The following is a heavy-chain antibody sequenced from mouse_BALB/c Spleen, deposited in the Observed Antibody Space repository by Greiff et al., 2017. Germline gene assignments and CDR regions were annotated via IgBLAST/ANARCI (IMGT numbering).Heavy chain of an antibody. Sequence: EVQVVESGPGLVKPSQSLSLTCSVTGYSITSGYYWNWIRQFPGNKLEWMGYISYDGSNNYNPSLKNRISITRDTSKNQFFLKLNSVTTEDTATYYCARDWGVGGFAYWGQGTLVTVSA. CDR2: ISYDGSN. CDR3: ARDWGVGGFAY. D-gene: IGHD3-3*01. V-gene: IGHV3-6*02. CDR1: GYSITSGYY. J-gene: IGHJ3*01.